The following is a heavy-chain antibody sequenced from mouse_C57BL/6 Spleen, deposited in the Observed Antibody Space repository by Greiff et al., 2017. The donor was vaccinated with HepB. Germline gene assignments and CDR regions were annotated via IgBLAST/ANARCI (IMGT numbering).Heavy chain of an antibody. D-gene: IGHD1-1*01. CDR2: ISSGSSTI. V-gene: IGHV5-17*01. J-gene: IGHJ3*01. CDR1: GFTFSDYG. CDR3: ARSGSSEFAY. Sequence: EVMLVESGGGLVKPGGSLKLSCAASGFTFSDYGMHWVRQAPEKGLEWVAYISSGSSTIYYADTVKGRFTISRDIAKNTLFLQMTSLRSEDTAMYYCARSGSSEFAYWGQVTLVTVSA.